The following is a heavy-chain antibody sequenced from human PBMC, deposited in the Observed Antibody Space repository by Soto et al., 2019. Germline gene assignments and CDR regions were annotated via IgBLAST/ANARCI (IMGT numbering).Heavy chain of an antibody. J-gene: IGHJ3*02. CDR1: GYTFTSYG. D-gene: IGHD3-3*01. CDR2: ISAYNGNT. Sequence: ASVKVSCKASGYTFTSYGISWVRQPPGQGLEWMGWISAYNGNTNYAQKLQGRVTMTTDTSTSTAYMELRSMRSDDTAVYYCARGSPVLRFLEWLLIGAFDIWGQGTMVTVSS. V-gene: IGHV1-18*01. CDR3: ARGSPVLRFLEWLLIGAFDI.